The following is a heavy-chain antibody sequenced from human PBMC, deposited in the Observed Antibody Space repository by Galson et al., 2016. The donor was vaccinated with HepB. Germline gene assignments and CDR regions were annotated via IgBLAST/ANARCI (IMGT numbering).Heavy chain of an antibody. V-gene: IGHV4-61*01. CDR1: GGSVSSSSYH. D-gene: IGHD6-19*01. CDR3: ARVIGVAVTGAGYWFDP. CDR2: VYYSGST. Sequence: LSLTCTVSGGSVSSSSYHWSWIRQPPGKGLEWIGYVYYSGSTKNNPSLKSRVAISVDTSKNQFSLKLTSVTAADTAVYYCARVIGVAVTGAGYWFDPGGQGTLVTVSS. J-gene: IGHJ5*02.